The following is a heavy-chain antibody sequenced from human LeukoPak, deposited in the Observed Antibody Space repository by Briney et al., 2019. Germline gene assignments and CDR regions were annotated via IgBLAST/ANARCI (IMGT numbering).Heavy chain of an antibody. J-gene: IGHJ4*02. CDR1: GFTFSSYS. Sequence: ESGGSLRLSCAASGFTFSSYSMNWVRQAPGKGLEWVSYISHTSTTVYYADSVKGRFTISRDNAKSSLYLQMTSLRAEDMAVYYCARAWGNARDLNYWGQGTLVTVSS. D-gene: IGHD3-3*01. CDR3: ARAWGNARDLNY. V-gene: IGHV3-48*04. CDR2: ISHTSTTV.